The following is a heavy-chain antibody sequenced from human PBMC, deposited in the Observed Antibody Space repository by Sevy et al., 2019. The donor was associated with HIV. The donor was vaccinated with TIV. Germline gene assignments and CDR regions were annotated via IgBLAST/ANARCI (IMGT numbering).Heavy chain of an antibody. CDR2: INQDGSVK. CDR3: VRAIAKDGSF. V-gene: IGHV3-7*01. D-gene: IGHD6-13*01. Sequence: GGSLRLSCVASGFSLNNYWMNWVRQAPGKGLEWVANINQDGSVKYYVDSERGRFTISRDNARNLVFLQMSSLRVDDSALYYCVRAIAKDGSFWGQGTLVTVSS. CDR1: GFSLNNYW. J-gene: IGHJ4*02.